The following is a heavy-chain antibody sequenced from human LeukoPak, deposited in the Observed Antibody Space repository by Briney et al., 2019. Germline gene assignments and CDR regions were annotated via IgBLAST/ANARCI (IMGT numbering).Heavy chain of an antibody. CDR2: ISYDGSNK. D-gene: IGHD3-16*01. Sequence: GGSLRLSCAASGFTFSSYAMHWVRQAPGKGLEWVAAISYDGSNKYYADSVKGRFTISRDNSKNTLYLQMNSLRAEDTAVYYCARRVGGGTFDPWGQGTLVTVSS. CDR3: ARRVGGGTFDP. J-gene: IGHJ5*02. CDR1: GFTFSSYA. V-gene: IGHV3-30-3*01.